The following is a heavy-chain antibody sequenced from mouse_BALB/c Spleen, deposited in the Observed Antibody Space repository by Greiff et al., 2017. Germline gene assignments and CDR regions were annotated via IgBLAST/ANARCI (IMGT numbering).Heavy chain of an antibody. CDR3: ARTMITIDYYAMDY. V-gene: IGHV8-8*01. Sequence: QVTLKECGPGILQPSQTLSLTCSFSGFSLSTSGMSVGWIRQPSGKGLEWLAHIWWNDDKYYNPALKSRLTISKDTSNNQVFLKIASVVTADTATYYCARTMITIDYYAMDYWGQGTSVTVSS. D-gene: IGHD2-4*01. CDR2: IWWNDDK. J-gene: IGHJ4*01. CDR1: GFSLSTSGMS.